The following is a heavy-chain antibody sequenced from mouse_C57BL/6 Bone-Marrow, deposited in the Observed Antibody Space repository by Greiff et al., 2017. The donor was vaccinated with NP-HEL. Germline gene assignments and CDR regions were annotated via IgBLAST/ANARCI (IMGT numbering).Heavy chain of an antibody. D-gene: IGHD1-1*01. CDR2: ISSGGSYT. J-gene: IGHJ2*01. V-gene: IGHV5-6*01. CDR1: GFTFSSYG. CDR3: AGYGSFYYFDY. Sequence: EVQRVESGGDLVKPGGSLKLSCAASGFTFSSYGMSWVRQTPDKRLEWVATISSGGSYTYYPDSVKGRFTISRDNAKNTLYLQMSSLKSEDTAMYYCAGYGSFYYFDYWGQGTTLTVSS.